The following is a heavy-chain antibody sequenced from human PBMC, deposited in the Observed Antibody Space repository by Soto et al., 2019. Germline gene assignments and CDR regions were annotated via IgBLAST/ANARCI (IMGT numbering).Heavy chain of an antibody. D-gene: IGHD2-8*01. V-gene: IGHV3-48*04. J-gene: IGHJ4*02. CDR2: ISTSTSTI. Sequence: PGESLKISCAASGFIFSTYSMNWVRQAPGKGLEWVSYISTSTSTIYHADSVKGRFTISRDNAKNTLYLQMNSLRAEDTAVYYCAKYCTNGVCYDDYWGQGTLVTVSS. CDR1: GFIFSTYS. CDR3: AKYCTNGVCYDDY.